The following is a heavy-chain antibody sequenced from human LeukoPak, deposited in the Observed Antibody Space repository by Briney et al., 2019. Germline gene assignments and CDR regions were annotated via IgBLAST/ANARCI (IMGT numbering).Heavy chain of an antibody. CDR2: ISAYNGNT. J-gene: IGHJ3*02. V-gene: IGHV1-18*01. CDR3: ARNLLSIVGGPGAFDI. D-gene: IGHD1-26*01. Sequence: ASVKVSCKASGYTFTSYGISWVRQAPGQGLEWMGWISAYNGNTNYAQKLQGRVTMTTDTSTSTAYMELRSLRSDDTAVYYCARNLLSIVGGPGAFDIWGQGTMVTVSS. CDR1: GYTFTSYG.